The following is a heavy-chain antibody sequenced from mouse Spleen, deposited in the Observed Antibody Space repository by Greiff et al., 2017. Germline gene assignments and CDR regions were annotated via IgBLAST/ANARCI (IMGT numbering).Heavy chain of an antibody. D-gene: IGHD2-10*02. V-gene: IGHV7-3*01. CDR2: IRNKANGYTT. Sequence: EVQRVESGGGLVQPGGSLSLSCAASGFTFTDYYMSWVRQPPGKALEWLGFIRNKANGYTTEYSASVKGRFTISKDNSQSILYLQMNALRAEDSATYYCARYIEGGMGWFAYWGQGTLVTVSA. CDR1: GFTFTDYY. J-gene: IGHJ3*01. CDR3: ARYIEGGMGWFAY.